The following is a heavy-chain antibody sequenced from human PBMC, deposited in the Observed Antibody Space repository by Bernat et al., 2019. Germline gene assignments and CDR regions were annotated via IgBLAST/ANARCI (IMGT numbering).Heavy chain of an antibody. CDR2: IRSKANSYAT. CDR3: TRRWSGYDYYYGMDV. D-gene: IGHD5-12*01. CDR1: GFTFSGSA. Sequence: EVQLVESGGGLVQPGGSLKLSCAASGFTFSGSAMHWVRQASGKGLEWVGRIRSKANSYATAYAASVKGRFTISRDDSKNTAYLQMNSLKTEDTAVYYCTRRWSGYDYYYGMDVWGQGTTVTVSS. V-gene: IGHV3-73*01. J-gene: IGHJ6*02.